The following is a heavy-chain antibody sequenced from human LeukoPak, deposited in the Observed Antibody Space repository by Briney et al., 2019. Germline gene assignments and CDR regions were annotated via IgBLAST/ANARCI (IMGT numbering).Heavy chain of an antibody. CDR2: ISYDGSNK. D-gene: IGHD3-16*01. CDR1: GFTFSSYA. J-gene: IGHJ4*02. CDR3: ARLGGARGSY. Sequence: GSLRLSCAASGFTFSSYAMHWVRQAPGKGLEWVAVISYDGSNKYYADSVKGRFTISRDNSKNTLYLQMNSLRAEDTAVYYCARLGGARGSYWGQGTLVTVSS. V-gene: IGHV3-30*04.